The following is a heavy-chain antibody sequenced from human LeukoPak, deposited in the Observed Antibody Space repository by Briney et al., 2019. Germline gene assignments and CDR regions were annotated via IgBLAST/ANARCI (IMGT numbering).Heavy chain of an antibody. CDR1: GFTFSSYG. D-gene: IGHD4-11*01. CDR3: AKDHYMTTVWYYYGMDV. CDR2: ISYDGSNK. Sequence: GRSLRLSCAASGFTFSSYGMPWVRQAPVKGLEWVAVISYDGSNKYYADSVKGRFTISRDNSKNTLYLQMNSLRAEDTAVYYCAKDHYMTTVWYYYGMDVWGQGTTVTVSS. J-gene: IGHJ6*02. V-gene: IGHV3-30*18.